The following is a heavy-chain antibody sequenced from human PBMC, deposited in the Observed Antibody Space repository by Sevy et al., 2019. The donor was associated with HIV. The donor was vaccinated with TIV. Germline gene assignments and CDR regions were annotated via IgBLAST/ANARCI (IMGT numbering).Heavy chain of an antibody. D-gene: IGHD1-26*01. CDR3: ARAGGSWALRY. CDR1: GIIFSDYY. J-gene: IGHJ4*02. Sequence: GGSLRLSCAASGIIFSDYYMSWIRQAPGKGLEWVSYISGSGNTIYYTDSVKGRFTISRDNAKDSRYLQMNRLRAEDTAVYYCARAGGSWALRYWGQGSLVTVSS. V-gene: IGHV3-11*01. CDR2: ISGSGNTI.